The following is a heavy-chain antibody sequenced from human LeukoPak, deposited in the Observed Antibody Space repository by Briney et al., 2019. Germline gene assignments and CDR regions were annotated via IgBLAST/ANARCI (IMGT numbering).Heavy chain of an antibody. CDR1: GHIFNTYW. Sequence: GESLKISCKGYGHIFNTYWIGWVRQMPGKGLEWMGIVYPGDSNTRYSPSFQGQVTISADKSITNAYLQWSSLKASDTAMYFCARRSAANAFDIWGQGTMVTVSS. CDR3: ARRSAANAFDI. CDR2: VYPGDSNT. V-gene: IGHV5-51*01. J-gene: IGHJ3*02. D-gene: IGHD6-13*01.